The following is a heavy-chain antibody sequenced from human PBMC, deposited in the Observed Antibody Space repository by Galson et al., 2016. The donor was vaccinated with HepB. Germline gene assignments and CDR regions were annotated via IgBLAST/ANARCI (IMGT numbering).Heavy chain of an antibody. CDR3: ARGNNIHNTFDM. CDR1: SGSFSGYY. J-gene: IGHJ3*02. D-gene: IGHD1/OR15-1a*01. V-gene: IGHV4-34*01. CDR2: INHIGST. Sequence: SETLSLTCAVYSGSFSGYYWNWIRQSPGRGLEWIGVINHIGSTKYNPSLKSRVTILVDASKKQFSLKVDSVTAADTAVYYCARGNNIHNTFDMWGQGTMVTVSS.